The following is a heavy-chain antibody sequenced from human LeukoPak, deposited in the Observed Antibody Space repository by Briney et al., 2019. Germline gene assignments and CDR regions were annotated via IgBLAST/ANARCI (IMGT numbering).Heavy chain of an antibody. CDR1: EFSASNYW. V-gene: IGHV3-7*01. CDR3: VREWAGGLAAAGTRIEGSY. CDR2: IKQDGSQE. Sequence: GGSLRLSCVVSEFSASNYWVSWVRQAPGKGPEWVANIKQDGSQENYVDSVKGRFTISRDNAKNSVYLQMNGLLVEDTAVYYCVREWAGGLAAAGTRIEGSYWGQGTQVIVSS. J-gene: IGHJ4*02. D-gene: IGHD6-13*01.